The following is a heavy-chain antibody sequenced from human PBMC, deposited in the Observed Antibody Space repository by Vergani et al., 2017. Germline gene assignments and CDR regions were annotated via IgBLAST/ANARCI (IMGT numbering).Heavy chain of an antibody. CDR3: ASGGYYDFWSGYLPDAFDI. D-gene: IGHD3-3*01. Sequence: EVQLLESGGGLVQPGGSLRLSCAASGFTFSSYAMSWVRQAPGKGLEWVSAISGSGGSTYYADSVKGRFTISRDNSKNTLYLQMNSLRAEDTAVYYCASGGYYDFWSGYLPDAFDIWGQGTMVTVSS. J-gene: IGHJ3*02. CDR2: ISGSGGST. V-gene: IGHV3-23*01. CDR1: GFTFSSYA.